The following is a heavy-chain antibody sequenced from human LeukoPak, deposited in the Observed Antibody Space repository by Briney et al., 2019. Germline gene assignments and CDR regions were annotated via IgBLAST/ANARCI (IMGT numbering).Heavy chain of an antibody. J-gene: IGHJ5*01. CDR1: GGTFSSYA. D-gene: IGHD4-17*01. Sequence: SVKVSCKASGGTFSSYAISWVRQAPGQGLEWMGRIIPIFGIANYAQKFQGRVTITADKSTSTAYMELSSLRSEDTAVYYCAPDSAYGDYGGVWFDSWGQGTLVTVSS. V-gene: IGHV1-69*04. CDR3: APDSAYGDYGGVWFDS. CDR2: IIPIFGIA.